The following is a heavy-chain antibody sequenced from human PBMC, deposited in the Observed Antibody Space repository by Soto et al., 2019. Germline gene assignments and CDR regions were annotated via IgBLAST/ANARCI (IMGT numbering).Heavy chain of an antibody. CDR2: INPNSGGT. CDR1: GYTFTGYY. J-gene: IGHJ6*02. D-gene: IGHD5-12*01. V-gene: IGHV1-2*02. Sequence: QVQLVQSGAEVKKPGASVKVSCKASGYTFTGYYMHWVRQAPGQGLEWMGWINPNSGGTNYAQKFQGRVTMTRDTSISTAYMELSRLRSDDTAVYYCARKGNVATTYYYYGMDVWGQGNTVTVSS. CDR3: ARKGNVATTYYYYGMDV.